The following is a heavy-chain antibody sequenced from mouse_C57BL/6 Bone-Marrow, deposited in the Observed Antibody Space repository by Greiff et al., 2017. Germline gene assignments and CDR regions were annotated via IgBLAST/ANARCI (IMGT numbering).Heavy chain of an antibody. CDR1: GYTFTSYW. V-gene: IGHV1-55*01. J-gene: IGHJ2*01. CDR2: IYPGSGST. D-gene: IGHD2-4*01. CDR3: ARWFYDYAHDY. Sequence: QVQLQQPGAELVKPGASVKMSCKASGYTFTSYWITWVKQRPGQGLEWIGDIYPGSGSTNYNEKFKSKATLTVDTSSSTAYMQLSSLTSEDSAVYYCARWFYDYAHDYGGQGTTLPVSS.